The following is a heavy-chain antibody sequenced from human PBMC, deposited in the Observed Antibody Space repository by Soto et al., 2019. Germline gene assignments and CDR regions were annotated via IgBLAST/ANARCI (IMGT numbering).Heavy chain of an antibody. Sequence: EVQLLESGGGLVQPGGSLRLSCAASGFTFSSYAMSWVRQAPGKGLEWVSAISGSGGSTYYADSVKGRFTISRDNSKNTLYLQMNRLRAEDTAVYYCANSPVAGTLFDYWGQGTLVTVSS. CDR3: ANSPVAGTLFDY. CDR2: ISGSGGST. J-gene: IGHJ4*02. V-gene: IGHV3-23*01. D-gene: IGHD6-19*01. CDR1: GFTFSSYA.